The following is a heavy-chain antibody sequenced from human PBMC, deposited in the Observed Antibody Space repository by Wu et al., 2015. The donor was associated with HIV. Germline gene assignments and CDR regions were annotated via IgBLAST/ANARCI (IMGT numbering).Heavy chain of an antibody. CDR3: ARVGVSSWKNWNRFDY. V-gene: IGHV1-18*01. J-gene: IGHJ4*02. Sequence: QVQLVQSETEMKKPGASLKVSCKASGYTFTSYGVSWVRQAPGQGLEWMGWISADNINTHYAQKLQGRVTLTTDTSTSTAYMELRSLRSDDTAVYYCARVGVSSWKNWNRFDYWGQGTLVTVSS. CDR1: GYTFTSYG. D-gene: IGHD1-1*01. CDR2: ISADNINT.